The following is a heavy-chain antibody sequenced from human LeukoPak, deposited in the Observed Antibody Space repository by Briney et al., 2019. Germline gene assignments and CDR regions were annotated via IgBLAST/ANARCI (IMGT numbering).Heavy chain of an antibody. CDR3: ARDVLVEWPTSHTFDY. CDR1: GYPFTSYG. CDR2: ISAYNGNT. Sequence: GASVEISFKASGYPFTSYGISWVRPAPGQGLEGVGCISAYNGNTNYAQKLQGRVTITTDTSTSTAYMELRSLRSDDTAVYYCARDVLVEWPTSHTFDYWGQGTLVTVS. D-gene: IGHD2-8*02. J-gene: IGHJ4*02. V-gene: IGHV1-18*01.